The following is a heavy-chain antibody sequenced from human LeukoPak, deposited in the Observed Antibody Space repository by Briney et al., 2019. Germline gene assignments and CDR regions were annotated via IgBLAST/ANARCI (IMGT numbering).Heavy chain of an antibody. CDR3: ARGPERAWSGFFFSYGMDV. V-gene: IGHV1-2*02. D-gene: IGHD3-3*01. CDR1: GYTFTGYY. CDR2: INPNSGGT. J-gene: IGHJ6*02. Sequence: ASVKVSCKASGYTFTGYYMHWVRQAPGQGLEWMGWINPNSGGTNYAQKFQGRVTMTRDTSISTAYMELSRLRSDDTAVYYCARGPERAWSGFFFSYGMDVWGQGTTVTVS.